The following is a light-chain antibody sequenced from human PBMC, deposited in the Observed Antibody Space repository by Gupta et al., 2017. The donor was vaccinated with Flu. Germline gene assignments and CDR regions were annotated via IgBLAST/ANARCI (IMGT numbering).Light chain of an antibody. CDR2: DAS. Sequence: TLSLSPGESATLSCGARQYIRTNYFAWYQQRPGLPPRLLIYDASIRDTGIPDRFSGSGSGTAFSLTISRREPEDSAVYYCQQYGGSPSLTFGQGTRLEIK. J-gene: IGKJ5*01. CDR1: QYIRTNY. CDR3: QQYGGSPSLT. V-gene: IGKV3D-20*01.